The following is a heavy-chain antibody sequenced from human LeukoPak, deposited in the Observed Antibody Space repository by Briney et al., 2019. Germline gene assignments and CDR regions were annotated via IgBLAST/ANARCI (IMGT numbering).Heavy chain of an antibody. CDR2: IYYSGST. V-gene: IGHV4-39*01. J-gene: IGHJ4*02. CDR1: GGSISSSSYY. CDR3: ARRRIMITFGGVIVPTTLDY. Sequence: SETLSLTCTVSGGSISSSSYYWGWIRQPPGKGLEWIGSIYYSGSTYYSPSLKSRVTISVDTSKNQFSLKLSSVTAADTAVYYCARRRIMITFGGVIVPTTLDYWGQGTLVTVSS. D-gene: IGHD3-16*02.